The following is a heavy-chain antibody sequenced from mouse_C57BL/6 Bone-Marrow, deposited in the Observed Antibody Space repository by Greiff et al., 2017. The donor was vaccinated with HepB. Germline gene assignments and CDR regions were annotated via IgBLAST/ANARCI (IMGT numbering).Heavy chain of an antibody. CDR3: ARRRQLSPAGFAY. V-gene: IGHV1-59*01. J-gene: IGHJ3*01. CDR2: IDPSGSYT. Sequence: QVQLQQPGAELVRPGTSVKLSCKASGYTFTSYWMHWVKQRPGQGLEWIGVIDPSGSYTNYNQKFKGKATLTVDTSSSTAYMQLSSLTSEDSAVYDCARRRQLSPAGFAYWGQGTLVTVSA. CDR1: GYTFTSYW. D-gene: IGHD3-2*02.